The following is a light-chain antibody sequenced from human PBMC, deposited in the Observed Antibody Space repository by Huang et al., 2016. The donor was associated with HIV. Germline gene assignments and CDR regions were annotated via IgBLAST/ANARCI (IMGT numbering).Light chain of an antibody. CDR1: QRVSSY. V-gene: IGKV3-11*01. CDR2: DAS. CDR3: QQRSNWPRMYT. J-gene: IGKJ2*01. Sequence: EIVLTQSPATLSLSPGERATLSCRASQRVSSYLAWYQKKPGQAPRLLIYDASNRATGIPARFSGSGSGTDFTLTISSLEPEDFAVYYCQQRSNWPRMYTFGQGTKVEIK.